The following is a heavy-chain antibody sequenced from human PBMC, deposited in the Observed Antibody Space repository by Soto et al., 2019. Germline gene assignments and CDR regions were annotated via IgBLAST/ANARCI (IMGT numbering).Heavy chain of an antibody. CDR1: GGTFSRYA. CDR3: AQTLGLAVAGPGRFDL. Sequence: VQLVQSGAEVKKYGSSVKVSCKASGGTFSRYAISWVRQAPGQGLEWMGGITPMFGTANYAQKFQGRVTITADESTSTAYMELSSLRSDDTAVYYCAQTLGLAVAGPGRFDLWGRGTLVTVSS. J-gene: IGHJ2*01. D-gene: IGHD6-19*01. V-gene: IGHV1-69*12. CDR2: ITPMFGTA.